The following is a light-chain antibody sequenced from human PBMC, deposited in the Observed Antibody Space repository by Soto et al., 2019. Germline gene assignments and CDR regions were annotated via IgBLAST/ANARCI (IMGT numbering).Light chain of an antibody. CDR2: GGS. CDR3: QQYYNWPRT. CDR1: QSVSSIY. V-gene: IGKV3-20*01. J-gene: IGKJ5*01. Sequence: EIVLTQSPGTLSLSPGERATLSCRASQSVSSIYLAWYQQKPGQAPRLLIYGGSTRATGIPDRFSGSGSGTDFTLIINSLQAEDCAVYYCQQYYNWPRTFGQGTRLENK.